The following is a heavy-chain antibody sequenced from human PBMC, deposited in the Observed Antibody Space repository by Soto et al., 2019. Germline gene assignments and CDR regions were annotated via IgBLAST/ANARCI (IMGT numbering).Heavy chain of an antibody. J-gene: IGHJ6*03. CDR1: GFTFNRYP. CDR2: INSDGSG. Sequence: GGSLRLSCAASGFTFNRYPLYWVRQAAGKGLVWVSRINSDGSGFYADSVKGRFTISRDNAKDTLYLQMNSLRVEDTAVYYCAKTGLERLYYYYYMDVWGKGTTVTVSS. D-gene: IGHD1-1*01. CDR3: AKTGLERLYYYYYMDV. V-gene: IGHV3-74*01.